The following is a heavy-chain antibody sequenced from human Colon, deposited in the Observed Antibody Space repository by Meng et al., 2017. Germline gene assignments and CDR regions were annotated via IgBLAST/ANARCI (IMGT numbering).Heavy chain of an antibody. CDR2: ISNTGGST. CDR1: GYTFSSYA. CDR3: VRPYYFDSSGYYYHGVFDY. Sequence: GESLKISCAVSGYTFSSYAMSWVRQAPGKGPEWVSVISNTGGSTYYADSVKGRFTISRDNSKNTLYLQMNSLRVEDTAIYYCVRPYYFDSSGYYYHGVFDYWGQGTLVTVSS. J-gene: IGHJ4*02. D-gene: IGHD3-22*01. V-gene: IGHV3-23*01.